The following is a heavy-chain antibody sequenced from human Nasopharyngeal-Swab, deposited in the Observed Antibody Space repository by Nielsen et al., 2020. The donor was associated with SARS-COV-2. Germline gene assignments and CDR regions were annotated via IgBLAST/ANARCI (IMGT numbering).Heavy chain of an antibody. Sequence: SQTLSLTCAVYGGSFSGYYWSWIRQPPGKGLEWIGEINHSGSTNYNPSLKSRVTISVDTSKNQFSLKVNSVTAADTAVYYCARHGGPYNWKYPADYWGQGILVTVSS. CDR3: ARHGGPYNWKYPADY. CDR2: INHSGST. CDR1: GGSFSGYY. V-gene: IGHV4-34*01. D-gene: IGHD1-20*01. J-gene: IGHJ4*02.